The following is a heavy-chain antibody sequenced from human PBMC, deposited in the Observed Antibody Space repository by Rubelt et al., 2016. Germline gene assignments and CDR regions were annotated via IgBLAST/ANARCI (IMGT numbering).Heavy chain of an antibody. D-gene: IGHD1-26*01. V-gene: IGHV3-21*01. CDR1: GFTFSSYS. CDR3: ASRFFSGSYFGY. Sequence: EVQLVESGGGLVQPGGSLRLSCAASGFTFSSYSMNWVRQAPGKGLEWVSSISSSSSYIYYAASVKGRFTISRDNAKNSLYLQMNSLRAEDTAVYYCASRFFSGSYFGYWGQGTLVTVSS. CDR2: ISSSSSYI. J-gene: IGHJ4*02.